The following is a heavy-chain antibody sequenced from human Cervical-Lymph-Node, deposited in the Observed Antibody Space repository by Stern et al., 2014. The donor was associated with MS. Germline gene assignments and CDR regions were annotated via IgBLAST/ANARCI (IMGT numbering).Heavy chain of an antibody. CDR2: ISHSGDT. V-gene: IGHV4-59*08. CDR1: GGSISSRY. Sequence: VQLEESGPGLVKPSETLSLTCAVSGGSISSRYWGWIRQPPGKGLEWIGLISHSGDTKYNPSLKSRVTISLDTPKTQFSLKVTSVTAADTAVYYCARLSTAVDFWGQGTLVTVSS. CDR3: ARLSTAVDF. J-gene: IGHJ4*02.